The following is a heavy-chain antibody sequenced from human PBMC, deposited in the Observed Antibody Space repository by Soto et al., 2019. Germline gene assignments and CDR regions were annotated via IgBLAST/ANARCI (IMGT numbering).Heavy chain of an antibody. J-gene: IGHJ4*02. CDR1: GFTFSTYD. D-gene: IGHD3-22*01. CDR2: IGTTGDT. V-gene: IGHV3-13*01. CDR3: VSMSYDSSGFHAGFDY. Sequence: EVQLVESGGGLVQPGGSLRLSCAASGFTFSTYDMYWVRQATGKGLEWVSGIGTTGDTYYLGSVKGRFTISRENTRNSLYLQMNTLRAEDTAVYYCVSMSYDSSGFHAGFDYWGQGTLVTFSS.